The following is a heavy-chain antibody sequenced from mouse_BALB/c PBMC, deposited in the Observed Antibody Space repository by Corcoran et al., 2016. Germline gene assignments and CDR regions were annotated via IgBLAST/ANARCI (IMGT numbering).Heavy chain of an antibody. J-gene: IGHJ2*01. V-gene: IGHV3-6*02. CDR1: GYSITSGYY. D-gene: IGHD1-2*01. Sequence: DVQLQESGPGLVKPSQSLSLTCSVTGYSITSGYYWNWIRQFPGNKLEWMGYISYDGSNNYKPSLKNRISITRDTSKNQFFLKLNSVTTEDTATYYGATLLRPFDYWGQGTTLTVSS. CDR2: ISYDGSN. CDR3: ATLLRPFDY.